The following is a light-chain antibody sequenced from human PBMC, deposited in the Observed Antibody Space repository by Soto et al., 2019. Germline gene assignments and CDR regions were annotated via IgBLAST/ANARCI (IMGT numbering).Light chain of an antibody. J-gene: IGLJ2*01. CDR3: CSYGRSVV. CDR1: SNDVGIYNL. CDR2: EAS. Sequence: QSALTQPASVSGSPGQSITISCTGISNDVGIYNLVSWYQHHPGKAPKLIIYEASKRPSGVPNRFSGSKSGNTASLTISGLHAEDEADYYCCSYGRSVVFGGGTKVTVL. V-gene: IGLV2-23*01.